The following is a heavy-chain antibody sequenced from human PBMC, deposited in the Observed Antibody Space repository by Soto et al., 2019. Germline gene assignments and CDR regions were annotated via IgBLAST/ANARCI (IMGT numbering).Heavy chain of an antibody. CDR2: IYYSGST. Sequence: QVQLQESGPGLVKPSETLSLTCTVSGGSVSSGNYYWSWIRQPPGKGLEWIGYIYYSGSTNYNPSLKSRVPVSVDTSKTQFSLQRSSVTAADTAVYYCARAWGGYSYGFVSYFDYWGQGTLVTVSS. D-gene: IGHD5-18*01. V-gene: IGHV4-61*01. CDR3: ARAWGGYSYGFVSYFDY. J-gene: IGHJ4*02. CDR1: GGSVSSGNYY.